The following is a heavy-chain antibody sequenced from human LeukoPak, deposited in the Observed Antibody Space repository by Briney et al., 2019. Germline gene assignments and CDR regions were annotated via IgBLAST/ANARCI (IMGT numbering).Heavy chain of an antibody. Sequence: SETLSLTCTVSGGSISSYYWSWIRQPPGKGLEWIGYIYYSGSTNYNPSLKSRVTISVDTSKNQFSLKLSSVTAADTAVYYCARARSGYYQFDNWGQGTLVTVSS. CDR3: ARARSGYYQFDN. CDR1: GGSISSYY. D-gene: IGHD3-3*01. CDR2: IYYSGST. V-gene: IGHV4-59*01. J-gene: IGHJ4*02.